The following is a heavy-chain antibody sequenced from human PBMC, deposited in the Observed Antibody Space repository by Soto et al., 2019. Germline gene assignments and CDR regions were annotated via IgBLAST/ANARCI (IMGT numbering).Heavy chain of an antibody. J-gene: IGHJ4*02. CDR1: GFTFSSDA. CDR3: AKGPWQQWLGSVDY. V-gene: IGHV3-23*01. Sequence: EVQLLESGGGLVQPGGSLRLSCAASGFTFSSDAMSWVRQAPGKGLEWVSGISGSGGSTSYEYSVKGRGTISRDNSKNMMYLQMNSLGAEDSAVYYCAKGPWQQWLGSVDYWGQGTLVTVSS. D-gene: IGHD6-19*01. CDR2: ISGSGGST.